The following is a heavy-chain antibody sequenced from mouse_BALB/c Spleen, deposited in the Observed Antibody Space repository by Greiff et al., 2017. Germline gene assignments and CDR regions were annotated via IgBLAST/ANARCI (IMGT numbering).Heavy chain of an antibody. V-gene: IGHV2-2*02. D-gene: IGHD1-1*02. Sequence: QVHVKQSGPGLVQPSQSLSITCTVSGFSLTSYGVHWVRQSPGKGLEWLGVIWSGGSTDYNAAFISRLSISKDNSKSQVFFKMNSLQANDTAIYYCARNKGGNYGYFDVWGAGTTVTVSS. CDR2: IWSGGST. J-gene: IGHJ1*01. CDR1: GFSLTSYG. CDR3: ARNKGGNYGYFDV.